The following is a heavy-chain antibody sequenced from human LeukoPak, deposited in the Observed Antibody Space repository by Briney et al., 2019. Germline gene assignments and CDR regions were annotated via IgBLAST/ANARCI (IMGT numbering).Heavy chain of an antibody. J-gene: IGHJ3*02. Sequence: GGSLRLSCVGSGFRFSDYYMSWIRQAPGKGLEWVSYISDDSVDKYYVDSVRGRFTISRDNAKKSMYLQMSGLRVEDTAVYYCARRDWVSGAVRAFDIWGQGTMVTVSS. V-gene: IGHV3-11*04. D-gene: IGHD3-3*01. CDR2: ISDDSVDK. CDR1: GFRFSDYY. CDR3: ARRDWVSGAVRAFDI.